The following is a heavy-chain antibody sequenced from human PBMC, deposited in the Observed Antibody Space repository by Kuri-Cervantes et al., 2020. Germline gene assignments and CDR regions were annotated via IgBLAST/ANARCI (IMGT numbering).Heavy chain of an antibody. D-gene: IGHD4-23*01. CDR1: GFTFSSYA. CDR3: AIRLRWEQAHDY. CDR2: ISGSGGST. J-gene: IGHJ4*02. V-gene: IGHV3-23*01. Sequence: GESLKISCAASGFTFSSYAMSWVRQAPGKGLEWVSAISGSGGSTYYADSVKGRFTISRDNSKNTLYLQMNSLRAEDTAVYYCAIRLRWEQAHDYWGQGTLVTVSS.